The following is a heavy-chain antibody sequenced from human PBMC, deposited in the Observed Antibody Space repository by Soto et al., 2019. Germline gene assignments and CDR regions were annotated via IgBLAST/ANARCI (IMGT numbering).Heavy chain of an antibody. J-gene: IGHJ6*02. CDR2: INAGNGNT. CDR1: GYTFTSYA. D-gene: IGHD3-3*01. CDR3: ARGHMATYHNYDFWSGKRSYYYYGMDV. Sequence: ASVKVSCKASGYTFTSYAMHWVRQAPGQRLEWMGWINAGNGNTKYSQKFQGRVTITRDTSASTAYMELSSLRSEDTAVYYCARGHMATYHNYDFWSGKRSYYYYGMDVWGQGTTVTVSS. V-gene: IGHV1-3*01.